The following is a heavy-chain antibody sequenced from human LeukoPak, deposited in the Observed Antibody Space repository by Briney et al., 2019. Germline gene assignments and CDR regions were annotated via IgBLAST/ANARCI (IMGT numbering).Heavy chain of an antibody. D-gene: IGHD4-23*01. CDR2: IYSTGSA. CDR3: ARSERYGGKEYFDY. J-gene: IGHJ4*02. CDR1: GSSINNNF. Sequence: PSETLSLTCTVSGSSINNNFWTWIRQPPGKGLEWIGHIYSTGSANYNPSLKSRVLISGDTSKNQISLKLTSVTAADTAVYYCARSERYGGKEYFDYWGQGTLVTVSS. V-gene: IGHV4-59*08.